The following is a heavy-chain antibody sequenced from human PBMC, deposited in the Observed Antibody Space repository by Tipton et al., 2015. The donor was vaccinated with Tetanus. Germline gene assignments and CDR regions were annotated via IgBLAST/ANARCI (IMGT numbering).Heavy chain of an antibody. CDR2: IYYSGST. CDR3: ARDGWGLTNWFDS. J-gene: IGHJ5*01. Sequence: TQSLTCTVSGGSISSSSYYWGWIRQPPGKGLEWIGSIYYSGSTYYNPSLRSRVTISVDTSKNQFSLKLSSVTAADTAVYYCARDGWGLTNWFDSWGQGTLFTVSS. D-gene: IGHD4/OR15-4a*01. V-gene: IGHV4-39*02. CDR1: GGSISSSSYY.